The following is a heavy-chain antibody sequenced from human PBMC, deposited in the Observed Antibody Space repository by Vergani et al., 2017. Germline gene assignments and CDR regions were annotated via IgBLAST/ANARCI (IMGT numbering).Heavy chain of an antibody. J-gene: IGHJ4*02. V-gene: IGHV4-38-2*02. CDR3: SRDDRRPWSNIWVMFDY. D-gene: IGHD1/OR15-1a*01. CDR2: LHHNGAT. CDR1: NFFISSNAYY. Sequence: QVQLKESGPGLVKPSETLSLTCTVSNFFISSNAYYWGWIRQAPGRGLEWIGSLHHNGATSHNPSLRSRVTMSVDTSKNQFSLSLNSVTAADTAIYYCSRDDRRPWSNIWVMFDYWALEFPVTVS.